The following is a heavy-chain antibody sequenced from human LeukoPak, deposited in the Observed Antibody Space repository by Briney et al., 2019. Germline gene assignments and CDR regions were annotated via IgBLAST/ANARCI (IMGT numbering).Heavy chain of an antibody. J-gene: IGHJ3*01. D-gene: IGHD2-15*01. V-gene: IGHV3-7*01. CDR3: ARDWRQDNAFDL. CDR2: ITQDGSEK. Sequence: GGSMRLSCAASEFTFSSHQMSWVRQAPGKGLEWVAKITQDGSEKYYMDSVKGRFIISRDNGKNSLYLQMNSLRVEDTAVYYCARDWRQDNAFDLWGQGTMVTVSS. CDR1: EFTFSSHQ.